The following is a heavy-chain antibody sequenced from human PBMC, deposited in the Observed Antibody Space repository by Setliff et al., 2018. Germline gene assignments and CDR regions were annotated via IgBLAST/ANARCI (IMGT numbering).Heavy chain of an antibody. CDR2: IYHSGST. CDR3: ARVPYYYDADDY. CDR1: GSSISSGYY. Sequence: PSETLSLTCAVSGSSISSGYYWGWIRQPPGKGLEWIGSIYHSGSTYYNPSLKSRVTISVDTSKNQFSLKLSSVTAADTAVYYCARVPYYYDADDYWGQGTLVTVSS. D-gene: IGHD3-22*01. V-gene: IGHV4-38-2*01. J-gene: IGHJ4*02.